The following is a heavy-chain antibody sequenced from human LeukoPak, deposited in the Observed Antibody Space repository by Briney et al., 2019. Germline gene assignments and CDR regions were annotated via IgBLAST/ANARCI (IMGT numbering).Heavy chain of an antibody. D-gene: IGHD3-10*01. Sequence: ASVKVSCKASGYTFTSYGISWVRQAPGQGLEWMGWISAYNGNTNYAQKLQGRVTMTTDTSTSTAYMELRSLRSDDTAVYYCATGYGLGSKNYYYYYYMDVWGKGTTVTVSS. V-gene: IGHV1-18*01. CDR2: ISAYNGNT. J-gene: IGHJ6*03. CDR3: ATGYGLGSKNYYYYYYMDV. CDR1: GYTFTSYG.